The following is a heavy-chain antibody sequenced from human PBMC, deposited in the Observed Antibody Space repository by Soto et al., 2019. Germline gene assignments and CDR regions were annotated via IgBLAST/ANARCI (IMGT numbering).Heavy chain of an antibody. CDR2: INLSAGST. CDR3: ASRYPDILTTYSDSMDV. CDR1: GHTFTSYY. V-gene: IGHV1-46*01. D-gene: IGHD3-9*01. J-gene: IGHJ6*02. Sequence: QVQLVQSGAEVKKPGASVKVSCKASGHTFTSYYMHWVRQAPGHGLEWIGIINLSAGSTSYAQKFQGRVTITTDTSTSRVYMDMSSLRSEDTAVYYCASRYPDILTTYSDSMDVWGQGTTVTVSS.